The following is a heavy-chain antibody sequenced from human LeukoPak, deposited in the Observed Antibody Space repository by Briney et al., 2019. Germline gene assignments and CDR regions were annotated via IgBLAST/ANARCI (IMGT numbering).Heavy chain of an antibody. V-gene: IGHV3-9*01. Sequence: PGGSLRLSCAASGFTFSSYAMSWVRQAPGKGLEWVSGISWNSGSIGYADSVKGRFTISRDNAKNSLYLQMNSLRAEDTALYYCAKDAGSGYKYSWFDPWGQGTLVTVSS. D-gene: IGHD3-22*01. CDR3: AKDAGSGYKYSWFDP. CDR1: GFTFSSYA. J-gene: IGHJ5*02. CDR2: ISWNSGSI.